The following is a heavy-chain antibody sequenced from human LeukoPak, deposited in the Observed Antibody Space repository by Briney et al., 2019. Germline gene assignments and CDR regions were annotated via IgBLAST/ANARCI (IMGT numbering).Heavy chain of an antibody. CDR3: ARRFGYSSGWYPKGNWFGP. CDR1: GGSFSGYY. V-gene: IGHV4-34*01. J-gene: IGHJ5*02. D-gene: IGHD6-19*01. Sequence: SETLSLTCAVYGGSFSGYYWSWIRQPPGKGLEWIGEINHSGSTNYNPSLKSRVTISVDTSKNQFSLKLSSVTAADTAVYYCARRFGYSSGWYPKGNWFGPWGQGTLVTVSS. CDR2: INHSGST.